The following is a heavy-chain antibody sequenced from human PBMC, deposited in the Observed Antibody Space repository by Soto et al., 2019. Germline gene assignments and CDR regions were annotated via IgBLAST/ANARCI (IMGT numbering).Heavy chain of an antibody. CDR3: TRDLIHDTGH. D-gene: IGHD2-8*02. CDR2: ISPDGSEE. J-gene: IGHJ4*02. V-gene: IGHV3-7*04. Sequence: EVQLVESGGGLVQPGGSLRLSCAASGFTFSGYWMTWVRQAPGKGLEGVANISPDGSEEYYVDSVKGRFTVSRDNAKNSVYLQMTSLRGEDTALYYCTRDLIHDTGHWGQGTQVTVSS. CDR1: GFTFSGYW.